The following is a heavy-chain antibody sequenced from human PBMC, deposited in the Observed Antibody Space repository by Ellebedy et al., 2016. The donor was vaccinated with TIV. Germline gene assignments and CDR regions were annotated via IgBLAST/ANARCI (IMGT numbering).Heavy chain of an antibody. CDR1: GGSLSGHY. J-gene: IGHJ4*02. CDR3: ARRNIEPGYYFDY. CDR2: INHRGTT. V-gene: IGHV4-34*01. D-gene: IGHD2/OR15-2a*01. Sequence: SETLSLXXGIYGGSLSGHYWSWIRQPPGKGLEWIGEINHRGTTNYNPSLKSRVTISADTSKNQFSLELRSVGAADTAVYYCARRNIEPGYYFDYWGQGTLVTVSS.